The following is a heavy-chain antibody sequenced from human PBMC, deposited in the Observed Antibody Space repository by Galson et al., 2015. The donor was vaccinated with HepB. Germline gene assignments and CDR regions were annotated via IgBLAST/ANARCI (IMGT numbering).Heavy chain of an antibody. Sequence: SVKVSCKASGYTFTSYAMNWVRQAPGQGLEWMGWINTNTGNPTYAQGFTGRFVFSLDTSVSTAYLQISSLKAEDTAVYYCARDRYSMVRGVIITSYFDYWGQGTLVTVSS. D-gene: IGHD3-10*01. CDR2: INTNTGNP. J-gene: IGHJ4*02. CDR1: GYTFTSYA. CDR3: ARDRYSMVRGVIITSYFDY. V-gene: IGHV7-4-1*02.